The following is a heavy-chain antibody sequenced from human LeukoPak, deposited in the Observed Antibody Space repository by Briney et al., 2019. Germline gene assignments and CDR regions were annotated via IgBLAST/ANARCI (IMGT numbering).Heavy chain of an antibody. CDR1: GITLSNYG. Sequence: PGGSLRLSCAASGITLSNYGMSWVRQAPGKGPEWVAGISGSGGSTYYADSVKGRFTISRDNSKNTLYLQMNSLRAEDTAVYYCAKGALSDCGGDCYYDYWGQGTLVTVSS. D-gene: IGHD2-21*02. CDR3: AKGALSDCGGDCYYDY. V-gene: IGHV3-23*01. CDR2: ISGSGGST. J-gene: IGHJ4*02.